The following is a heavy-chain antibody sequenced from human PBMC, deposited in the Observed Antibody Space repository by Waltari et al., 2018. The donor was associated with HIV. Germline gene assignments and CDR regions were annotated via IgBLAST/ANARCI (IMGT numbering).Heavy chain of an antibody. V-gene: IGHV4-34*01. CDR1: GGSFSGYY. CDR2: INHSGRT. CDR3: ARRAYYDFWSGYYYFDY. Sequence: QVQLQQWGAGLLKPSETLSLTCAVYGGSFSGYYWSWIRQPPGKGLEWIGEINHSGRTNYDPSLKGRVTRSVDTSKNQFSLKLSSVTAADTAVYYCARRAYYDFWSGYYYFDYWGQGTLVTVSS. D-gene: IGHD3-3*01. J-gene: IGHJ4*02.